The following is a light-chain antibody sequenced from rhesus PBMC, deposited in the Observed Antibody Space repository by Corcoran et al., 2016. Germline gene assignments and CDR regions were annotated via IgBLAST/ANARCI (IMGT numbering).Light chain of an antibody. CDR1: SNNVGNQG. CDR2: RNN. J-gene: IGLJ1*01. Sequence: QAGLTQPPSVSKGLRQTATLTCTGNSNNVGNQGAAWLQQHQGHPPKLLSYRNNNRPSGISERFSASRSGNTASLTITGLQPEDEADYYCSAWDNSLSAYIFGVGTRLTVL. CDR3: SAWDNSLSAYI. V-gene: IGLV10-114*01.